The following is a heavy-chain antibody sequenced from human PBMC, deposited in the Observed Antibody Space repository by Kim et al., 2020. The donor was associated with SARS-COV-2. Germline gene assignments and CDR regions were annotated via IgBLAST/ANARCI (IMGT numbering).Heavy chain of an antibody. Sequence: GGSLRLSCAASGFTFSSYSMNWVRQAPGKGLEWVSSISSSSSYIYHADSVKGRFTISRDNAKNSLYLQMNTLRAEDTAVYYCARDQGDYYDSSGTILDYWGHGTLVTVSS. CDR2: ISSSSSYI. J-gene: IGHJ4*01. D-gene: IGHD3-22*01. CDR3: ARDQGDYYDSSGTILDY. V-gene: IGHV3-21*01. CDR1: GFTFSSYS.